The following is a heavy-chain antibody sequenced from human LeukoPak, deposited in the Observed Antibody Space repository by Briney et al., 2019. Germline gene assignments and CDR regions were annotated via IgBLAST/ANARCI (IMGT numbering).Heavy chain of an antibody. CDR3: AKRYYYDNSGLWDY. CDR1: GFTFSSYA. D-gene: IGHD3-22*01. Sequence: GGSLRLSCGASGFTFSSYAMSWVRQAPGKGLERVSASSSGGSTHYADSVKGRFTISRDNSKNTLYLQMNSLRAEDTAVYYCAKRYYYDNSGLWDYWGQGTLVTVSS. J-gene: IGHJ4*02. CDR2: SSSGGST. V-gene: IGHV3-23*01.